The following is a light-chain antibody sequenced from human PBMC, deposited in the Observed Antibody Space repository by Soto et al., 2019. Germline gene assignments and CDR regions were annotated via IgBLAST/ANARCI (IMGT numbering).Light chain of an antibody. V-gene: IGKV3-15*01. Sequence: ETKLTQSPATLSVSPGERTTLSCRARQSVYVNLAWYQQKPGQSPRLLIYGASTRATGIPARFSGSGSGTEFTLTISSLQPDDFATYYCQQYNSYSPWTFGQGTKVDIK. CDR1: QSVYVN. CDR3: QQYNSYSPWT. J-gene: IGKJ1*01. CDR2: GAS.